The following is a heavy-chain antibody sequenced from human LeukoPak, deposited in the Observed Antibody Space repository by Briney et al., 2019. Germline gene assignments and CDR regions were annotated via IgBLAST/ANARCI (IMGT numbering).Heavy chain of an antibody. Sequence: GASVKVSCKVSGYTLTELSMHWVRQAPGKGLEWMGGFDPEDGETIYAQKFQGRVTMTEDTSTDTAYMEQSSLRSEDTAVYYCATLHTDYYDSSGHDYFDYWGQGTLVTVSS. CDR1: GYTLTELS. J-gene: IGHJ4*02. V-gene: IGHV1-24*01. CDR3: ATLHTDYYDSSGHDYFDY. CDR2: FDPEDGET. D-gene: IGHD3-22*01.